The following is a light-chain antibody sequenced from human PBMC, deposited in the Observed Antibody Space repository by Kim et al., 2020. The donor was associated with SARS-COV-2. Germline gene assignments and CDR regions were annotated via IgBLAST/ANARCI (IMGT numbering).Light chain of an antibody. CDR1: HGISNY. V-gene: IGKV1-27*01. CDR2: GAS. Sequence: ATVRDRVTIHCRASHGISNYLAWYQHRPGTVPKHLIYGASTLQSGVPAQFSGSGSGTDFTLTNSSLQPEGVATYYCQKYNSAPLTFGGGTKVDIK. J-gene: IGKJ4*01. CDR3: QKYNSAPLT.